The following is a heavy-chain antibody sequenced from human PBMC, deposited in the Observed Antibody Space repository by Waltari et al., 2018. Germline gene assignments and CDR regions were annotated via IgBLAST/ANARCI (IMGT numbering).Heavy chain of an antibody. D-gene: IGHD4-17*01. V-gene: IGHV3-7*04. CDR3: SRYGYNYALDV. CDR2: INTDGSER. CDR1: GVNFGSHG. Sequence: EVQLVESGGDLVQPGGSLRLSCAVSGVNFGSHGMGWVRQAPGKGLEWVANINTDGSERYYADSVKGRFTISRDNAKNSLHLQVNSLRVEDTAVYYCSRYGYNYALDVWGQGTTVTVSS. J-gene: IGHJ6*02.